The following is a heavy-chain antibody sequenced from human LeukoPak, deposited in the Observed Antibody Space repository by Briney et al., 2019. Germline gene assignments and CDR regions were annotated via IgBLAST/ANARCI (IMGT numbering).Heavy chain of an antibody. Sequence: GGSLRLSCAASGFTFSDYYMSWIRQAPGKGLEWVSYISSSGSTIYYADSVKGRFTISRDNAKNSLYLQMNSLRAEDTAVYYCAKVVVISLPDAFDIWGQGTMVTVSS. D-gene: IGHD3-22*01. CDR1: GFTFSDYY. CDR3: AKVVVISLPDAFDI. V-gene: IGHV3-11*01. CDR2: ISSSGSTI. J-gene: IGHJ3*02.